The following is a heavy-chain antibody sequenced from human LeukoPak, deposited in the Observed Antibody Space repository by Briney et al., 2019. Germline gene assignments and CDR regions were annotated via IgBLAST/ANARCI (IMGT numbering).Heavy chain of an antibody. V-gene: IGHV4-39*07. CDR1: GGSISSSSYY. CDR2: IYYSGST. Sequence: SETLSLTCTVSGGSISSSSYYWGWIRQPPGKGLEWIGSIYYSGSTYYNPSLKSRVTISVDTSKNQFSLKLSSVTAADTAAYYCARVSEYYDFWSGYASINWFDPWGQGTLVTVFS. CDR3: ARVSEYYDFWSGYASINWFDP. J-gene: IGHJ5*02. D-gene: IGHD3-3*01.